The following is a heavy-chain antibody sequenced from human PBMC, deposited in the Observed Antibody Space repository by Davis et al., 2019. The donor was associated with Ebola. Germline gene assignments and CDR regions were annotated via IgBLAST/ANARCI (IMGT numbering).Heavy chain of an antibody. CDR3: AKDVGSLAVRLIDY. V-gene: IGHV3-21*01. D-gene: IGHD6-6*01. CDR2: ISSDSDYI. Sequence: GESLKISCAASGFTFSSYSMNWVRQAPGKGLEWVSSISSDSDYIYYADSAKGRFTISRDNAENSLYLQMNRLRPEDTAVYYCAKDVGSLAVRLIDYWGQGTLVTVSS. J-gene: IGHJ4*02. CDR1: GFTFSSYS.